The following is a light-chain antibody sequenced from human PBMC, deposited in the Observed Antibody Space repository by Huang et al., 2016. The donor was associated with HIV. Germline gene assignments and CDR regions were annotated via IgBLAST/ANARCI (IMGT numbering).Light chain of an antibody. Sequence: DIQMTQSPSSLSSSLGDRVTITCQASQDISTYLNWYQQKPGKAPKLLIYDASNLETGVPSRFSRSGSGTDFTFTISSLQPEDIATYYCQQYDNRITFGGGTKVEIK. CDR2: DAS. V-gene: IGKV1-33*01. J-gene: IGKJ4*01. CDR3: QQYDNRIT. CDR1: QDISTY.